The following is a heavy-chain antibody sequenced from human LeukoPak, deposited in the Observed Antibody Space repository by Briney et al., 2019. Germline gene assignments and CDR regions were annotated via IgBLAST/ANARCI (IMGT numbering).Heavy chain of an antibody. CDR3: AKDPQRWLQSGTFFDY. CDR2: ISWNRGSI. CDR1: GFTFDDYA. Sequence: GRSLRLSCAASGFTFDDYAMHWVRQAPGKGLEGVSGISWNRGSIGYAGSVKGRFTISRDNAKNSLYLQMNSLRAEDMALYYCAKDPQRWLQSGTFFDYWGQGTLVTVSS. V-gene: IGHV3-9*03. J-gene: IGHJ4*02. D-gene: IGHD5-24*01.